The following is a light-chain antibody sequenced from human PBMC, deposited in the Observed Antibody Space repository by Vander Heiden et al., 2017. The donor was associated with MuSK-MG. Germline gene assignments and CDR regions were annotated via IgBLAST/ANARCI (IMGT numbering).Light chain of an antibody. CDR3: QSYDNSLSGLWV. V-gene: IGLV1-40*01. CDR2: ANS. J-gene: IGLJ3*02. Sequence: QSVLTQPPSVSGAPGQRVTISCTGSSSNIGAGYDVYWYQQLPGTAPKLLIYANSNRPSGVPDRFSGSKSGTSASLAITGLQAEDEADYYCQSYDNSLSGLWVFGGGTRLTVL. CDR1: SSNIGAGYD.